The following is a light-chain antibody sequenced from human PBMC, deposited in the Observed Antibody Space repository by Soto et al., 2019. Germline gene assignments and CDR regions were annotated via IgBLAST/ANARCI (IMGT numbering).Light chain of an antibody. CDR1: QGISSN. CDR3: QQVNSYPLT. CDR2: AAS. J-gene: IGKJ4*01. Sequence: DIPLTQSPSFLSASLGDRVTITCRASQGISSNLAWYQQEPGKAPKLLIFAASTLQSGVPSRFSGSGSGTEFTLTISSLQPEDFATYSCQQVNSYPLTFGGGTKVEIK. V-gene: IGKV1-9*01.